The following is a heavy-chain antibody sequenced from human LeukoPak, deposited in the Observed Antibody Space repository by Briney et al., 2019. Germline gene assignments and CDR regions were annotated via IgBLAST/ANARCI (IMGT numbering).Heavy chain of an antibody. D-gene: IGHD1-26*01. CDR1: GGSISSYY. Sequence: PSETLSLTCTVSGGSISSYYWSWIRQPPGKGLEWIGYIYYRGSTNYNPSLKSRVTISVDTSKNQFSLKLSSVTAADTAVYYCARGPYSGSYEFDYWGQGTLVTVSS. CDR2: IYYRGST. CDR3: ARGPYSGSYEFDY. V-gene: IGHV4-59*01. J-gene: IGHJ4*02.